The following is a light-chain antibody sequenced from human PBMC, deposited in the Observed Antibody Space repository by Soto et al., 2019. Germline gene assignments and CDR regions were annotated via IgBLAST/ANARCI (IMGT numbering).Light chain of an antibody. CDR2: GAS. CDR3: HQYGSQPL. Sequence: ETVMTESPSTLSVSPGERAAISCGSSQSVGNNLAWYRQKPGQDPRILVYGASTRATGVPAMFSGSGSGTEFTLTISILEPEDFVVYCCHQYGSQPLLGQGTRLEIK. CDR1: QSVGNN. J-gene: IGKJ5*01. V-gene: IGKV3-15*01.